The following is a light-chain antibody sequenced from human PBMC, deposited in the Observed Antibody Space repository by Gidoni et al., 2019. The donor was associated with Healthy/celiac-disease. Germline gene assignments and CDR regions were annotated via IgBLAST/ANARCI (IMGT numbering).Light chain of an antibody. CDR3: QQRSNWPEWT. Sequence: EIVLTQSPATLSLSPGERATLSCRARQSVSSYLAWYQQKPGQAPRLLIYDASTRATGIPARFSGSGSGTDFTLTISSLEPEEFAVYYCQQRSNWPEWTFGQGTKVEIK. CDR2: DAS. CDR1: QSVSSY. V-gene: IGKV3-11*01. J-gene: IGKJ1*01.